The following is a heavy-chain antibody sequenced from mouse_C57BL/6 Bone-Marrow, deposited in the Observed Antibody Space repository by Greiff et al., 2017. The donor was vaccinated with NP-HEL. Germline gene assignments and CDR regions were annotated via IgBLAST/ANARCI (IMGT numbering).Heavy chain of an antibody. V-gene: IGHV1-81*01. CDR1: GYTFTSYG. CDR2: IYPRSGNT. Sequence: QVQLQQSGAELARPGASVKLSCKASGYTFTSYGISWVKQRTGQGLEWIGEIYPRSGNTYYNEKFKGKATLTADKSSSTAYMELRSLTSEDSAVYFCARRSGWFAYWGQGTLVTVSA. J-gene: IGHJ3*01. D-gene: IGHD1-3*01. CDR3: ARRSGWFAY.